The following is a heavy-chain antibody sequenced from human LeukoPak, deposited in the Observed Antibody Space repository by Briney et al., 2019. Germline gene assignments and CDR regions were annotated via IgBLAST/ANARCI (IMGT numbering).Heavy chain of an antibody. J-gene: IGHJ4*02. D-gene: IGHD3-10*02. V-gene: IGHV4-38-2*01. CDR3: ASVFASPPRVFAN. CDR1: GYYIRNGYF. CDR2: IHHSGKS. Sequence: KPSETLSLTCGVSGYYIRNGYFWGWIRQPPGKGLEWIGSIHHSGKSDYNPSFKSRVTISVDTSKNQFALRLSSLTASDTAVYYCASVFASPPRVFANWGQGTLVTVSS.